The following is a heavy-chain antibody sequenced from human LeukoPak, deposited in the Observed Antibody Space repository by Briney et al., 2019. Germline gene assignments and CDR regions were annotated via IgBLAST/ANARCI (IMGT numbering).Heavy chain of an antibody. Sequence: GGSLRLSCAASGFTFSSYAMSWVRQAPGKGLEWVSAISSSGGSTFYTDSVKGRFTISRDNSKNTLFLQMNSLRAEDTAVYHCAKDALSGWYGYSDYWGQGTLVTVSS. J-gene: IGHJ4*02. CDR2: ISSSGGST. D-gene: IGHD6-19*01. CDR3: AKDALSGWYGYSDY. V-gene: IGHV3-23*01. CDR1: GFTFSSYA.